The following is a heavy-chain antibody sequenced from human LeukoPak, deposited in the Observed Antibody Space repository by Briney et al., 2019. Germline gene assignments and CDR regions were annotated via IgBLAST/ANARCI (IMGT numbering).Heavy chain of an antibody. CDR2: FDPEDGET. CDR1: GYTLTELS. D-gene: IGHD1-7*01. Sequence: GASVKVSCKVSGYTLTELSMHWVRQAPGKGLEWMGGFDPEDGETIYAQKFQGRVTMTEDTSTDTAYMELSSLRSEDTAVYYCATVVTGTTPYDAFDIWGQGTMVTVSS. J-gene: IGHJ3*02. V-gene: IGHV1-24*01. CDR3: ATVVTGTTPYDAFDI.